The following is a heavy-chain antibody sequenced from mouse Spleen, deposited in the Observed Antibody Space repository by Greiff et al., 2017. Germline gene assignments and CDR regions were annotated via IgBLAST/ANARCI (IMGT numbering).Heavy chain of an antibody. V-gene: IGHV1-62-2*01. J-gene: IGHJ2*01. CDR2: FYPGSGSI. Sequence: VQLQQSGAELVKPGASVKLSCKASGYTFTEYTIHWVKQRSGQGLEWIGWFYPGSGSIKYNEKFKDKATLTADKSSSTVYMELSRLTSEDSAVYFCARHPYYYGSEGYYFDYWGQGTTLTVSS. CDR3: ARHPYYYGSEGYYFDY. CDR1: GYTFTEYT. D-gene: IGHD1-1*01.